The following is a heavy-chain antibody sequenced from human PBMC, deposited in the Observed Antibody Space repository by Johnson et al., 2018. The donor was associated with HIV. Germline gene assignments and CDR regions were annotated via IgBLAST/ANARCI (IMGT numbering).Heavy chain of an antibody. CDR1: GFTFSSYG. CDR3: ARDALGSAFDI. CDR2: ISYDGSNK. Sequence: QVQLVESGGGLGKPGGSLRLSCAASGFTFSSYGMHWVRQAPGKGLEWVAVISYDGSNKYYADSVKGRFTISRDNSKNSLYLQMNSLRAEDTAVYYCARDALGSAFDIWGQGTMVTVSS. J-gene: IGHJ3*02. D-gene: IGHD7-27*01. V-gene: IGHV3-30*03.